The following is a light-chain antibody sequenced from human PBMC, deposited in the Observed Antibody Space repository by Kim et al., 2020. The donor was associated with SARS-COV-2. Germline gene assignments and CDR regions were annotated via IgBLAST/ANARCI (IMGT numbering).Light chain of an antibody. V-gene: IGKV1-39*01. CDR3: QQSYSTPRT. Sequence: ASVGDRVTITCRSSQSISSYLNWYQQKPGKAPKLLIYAASSLQSGVPSRFSGSGSGTDFTLTISSLQPEDFATYYCQQSYSTPRTFGGGTKVDIK. J-gene: IGKJ4*01. CDR2: AAS. CDR1: QSISSY.